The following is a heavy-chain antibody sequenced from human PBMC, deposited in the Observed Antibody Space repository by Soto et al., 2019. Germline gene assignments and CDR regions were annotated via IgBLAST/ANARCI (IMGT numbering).Heavy chain of an antibody. CDR2: ISWNSGSI. V-gene: IGHV3-9*01. J-gene: IGHJ4*02. D-gene: IGHD2-21*01. CDR1: GFTFDDYA. CDR3: AKDNGGDERGSGGIDY. Sequence: GGSLRLSCAASGFTFDDYAMHWVRQAPGKGLEWVSGISWNSGSIGYADSVKGRFTISRDNAKNSLYLQMNSLRAEDTALYYCAKDNGGDERGSGGIDYWGQGTLVTVSS.